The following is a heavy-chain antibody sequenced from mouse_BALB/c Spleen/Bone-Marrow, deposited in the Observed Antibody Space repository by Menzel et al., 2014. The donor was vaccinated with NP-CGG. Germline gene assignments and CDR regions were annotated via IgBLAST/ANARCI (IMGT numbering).Heavy chain of an antibody. J-gene: IGHJ2*01. V-gene: IGHV1S130*01. Sequence: QVHVKQSGSVLVRPGASVKLSRKASGYTFTNSWIHWAKQRPGHGPEWIGEIHPNSGNSNYNEIFKGKARLTVDSSSSTAYVDLSSLTSEDSAVYYCSRHHRFAYYFDYWGQGTTLTVSS. D-gene: IGHD3-1*01. CDR1: GYTFTNSW. CDR2: IHPNSGNS. CDR3: SRHHRFAYYFDY.